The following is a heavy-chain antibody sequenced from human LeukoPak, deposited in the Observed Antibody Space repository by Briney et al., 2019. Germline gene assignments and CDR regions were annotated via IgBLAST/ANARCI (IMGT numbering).Heavy chain of an antibody. D-gene: IGHD3-22*01. Sequence: GGSLRLSCAASGFTVSSNYMSWVRQAPGKGLEWVSVIYSGGSTYYADSVKGRFTISRHNSKNTLYLQMNSLRAEDTAVYYCARVTFGVDYYDGSGYYYYFDYWGQGTLVTVSS. V-gene: IGHV3-53*04. CDR2: IYSGGST. CDR1: GFTVSSNY. J-gene: IGHJ4*02. CDR3: ARVTFGVDYYDGSGYYYYFDY.